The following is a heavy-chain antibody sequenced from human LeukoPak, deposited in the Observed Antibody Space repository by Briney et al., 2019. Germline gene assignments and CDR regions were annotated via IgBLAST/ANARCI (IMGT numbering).Heavy chain of an antibody. D-gene: IGHD6-19*01. CDR3: ARVKYSSGWYIFLGY. CDR2: INSDGSST. CDR1: GFTFSSYW. J-gene: IGHJ4*02. V-gene: IGHV3-74*01. Sequence: GGSLRLSCAASGFTFSSYWMHRVRQAPGKGLVWVSRINSDGSSTSYADSVKGRFTISRDNAKNTLYLQMNSLRAEDTAVYYCARVKYSSGWYIFLGYWGQGTLVTVSS.